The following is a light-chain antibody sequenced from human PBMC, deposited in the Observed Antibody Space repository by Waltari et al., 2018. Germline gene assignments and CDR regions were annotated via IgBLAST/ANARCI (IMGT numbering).Light chain of an antibody. CDR1: QSIGRY. Sequence: EVVLTQPPGTLSLPPGDLATLSCRASQSIGRYIVWYQQRPGQAPRLHIYAASTRATGIPDRFSGSGYGTDFSLTIDRLEPEDFAVYFCQNHERLPATFGQGTRVEIK. CDR3: QNHERLPAT. CDR2: AAS. V-gene: IGKV3-20*01. J-gene: IGKJ1*01.